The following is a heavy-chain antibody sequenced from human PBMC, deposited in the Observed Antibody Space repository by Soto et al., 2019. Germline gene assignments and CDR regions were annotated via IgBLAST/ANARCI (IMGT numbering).Heavy chain of an antibody. Sequence: GASVKVSCKASGYTFTSYGISWVRQAPGQGLEWMGWISAYNGNTSYAQKLQGRVTMTTDTSTSTAYMELRSLRSDDTAVYYCARDQKNYYDSSGYIRYYYYGMDVWGQGTTVTVSS. CDR3: ARDQKNYYDSSGYIRYYYYGMDV. V-gene: IGHV1-18*01. CDR2: ISAYNGNT. J-gene: IGHJ6*02. D-gene: IGHD3-22*01. CDR1: GYTFTSYG.